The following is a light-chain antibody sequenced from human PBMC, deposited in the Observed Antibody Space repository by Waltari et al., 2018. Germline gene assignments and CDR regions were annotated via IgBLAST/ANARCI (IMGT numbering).Light chain of an antibody. CDR3: QQYYSTLLT. CDR2: AAS. CDR1: QGISNS. J-gene: IGKJ4*01. Sequence: DIQMTQSPSSLSASVGDRVTIYCRASQGISNSLAWYQQKPGKAPKLLVYAASRLEGGVPSRFSGRVSGTDYTLTINSLQPEDFATYCCQQYYSTLLTFGGGTKVEIK. V-gene: IGKV1-NL1*01.